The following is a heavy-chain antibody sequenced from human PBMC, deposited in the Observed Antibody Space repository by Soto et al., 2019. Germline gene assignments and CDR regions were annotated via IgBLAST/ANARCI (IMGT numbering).Heavy chain of an antibody. J-gene: IGHJ6*02. CDR2: IHHSGAT. V-gene: IGHV4-4*02. CDR3: ATQGFYRMGV. Sequence: QVQLQESGPGLVQPSGTLSLTCAVSGDSITGDNWWSWVRQPPGKGLEWIGEIHHSGATNYNPSLKSRVTISVYKSKNQFSLKLNSVPAADTAMFYCATQGFYRMGVWGRGTTVTVSS. CDR1: GDSITGDNW.